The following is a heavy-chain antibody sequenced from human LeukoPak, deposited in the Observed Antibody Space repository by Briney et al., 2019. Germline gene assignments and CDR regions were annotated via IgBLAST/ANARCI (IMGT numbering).Heavy chain of an antibody. V-gene: IGHV3-53*04. Sequence: GGSLRLSCAASGFTVSSNYMSWVRQAPGKGLEWVSVIYSGGSTYYADSVKGRFTISRHNSKNTLYLQMNSLRAEDTAVYYCARDSQGAGIYSVDYWGQGTLVTVSS. CDR2: IYSGGST. CDR1: GFTVSSNY. J-gene: IGHJ4*02. D-gene: IGHD3-10*01. CDR3: ARDSQGAGIYSVDY.